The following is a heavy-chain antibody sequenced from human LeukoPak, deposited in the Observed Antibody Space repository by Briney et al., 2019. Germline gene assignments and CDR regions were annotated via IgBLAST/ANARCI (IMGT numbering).Heavy chain of an antibody. J-gene: IGHJ4*02. D-gene: IGHD6-13*01. V-gene: IGHV3-53*01. CDR2: IYSGGNT. CDR1: GFTVSSRY. CDR3: SGSSWYGYFDY. Sequence: GGSLRLSCAASGFTVSSRYVSWVRQAPGKGLEWVSIIYSGGNTYCGDSVKGRFTISRDNSKNTVYLDMNSLRAEDTALYYCSGSSWYGYFDYWGQGTLVTVSS.